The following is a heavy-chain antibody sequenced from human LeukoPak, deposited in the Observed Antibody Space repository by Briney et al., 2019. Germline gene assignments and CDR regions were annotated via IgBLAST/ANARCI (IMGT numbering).Heavy chain of an antibody. Sequence: SETLSLTCAVYGGSFSGYYWSWIRQPPGKGLEWIAYISDIGSINYNPSLKSRVTISLDTSKNQFSLKLSSVTAADTAVYYCAGHHPRNTVDFWGQGTLATVSS. J-gene: IGHJ4*02. V-gene: IGHV4-59*08. CDR2: ISDIGSI. CDR3: AGHHPRNTVDF. D-gene: IGHD2/OR15-2a*01. CDR1: GGSFSGYY.